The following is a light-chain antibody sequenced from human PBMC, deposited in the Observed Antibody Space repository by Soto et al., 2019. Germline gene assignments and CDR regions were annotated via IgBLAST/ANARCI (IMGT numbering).Light chain of an antibody. CDR3: QQYNNGPPWT. CDR2: GAS. J-gene: IGKJ1*01. CDR1: QSVSSN. Sequence: EIVLTQSRGTLSLYPGERATLSCRVSQSVSSNLAWYQQIPGQAPTLLIYGASTRATGIPARFIGSGSGTEFTLTISSLQSEDFALYYCQQYNNGPPWTFCQGTKV. V-gene: IGKV3-15*01.